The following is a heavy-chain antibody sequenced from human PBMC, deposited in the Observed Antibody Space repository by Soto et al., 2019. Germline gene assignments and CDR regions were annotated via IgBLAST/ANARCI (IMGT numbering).Heavy chain of an antibody. CDR3: AKALDYDSSGYYYFDY. V-gene: IGHV4-59*01. CDR2: IYYSGST. J-gene: IGHJ4*02. CDR1: GGSISSYY. D-gene: IGHD3-22*01. Sequence: SETLSLTCTVSGGSISSYYWSWIRQSPGKGLEWIGYIYYSGSTNYNPSLKSRVTISRDNAKNSLFLQMSSLRPEDTALYYCAKALDYDSSGYYYFDYWGQGTLVTVSS.